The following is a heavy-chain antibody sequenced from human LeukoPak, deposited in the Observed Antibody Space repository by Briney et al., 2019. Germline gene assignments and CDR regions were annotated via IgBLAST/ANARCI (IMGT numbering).Heavy chain of an antibody. Sequence: SETLSLTCTVSGGSISSYYWSWIRQPPGKGLEWIGYIYYTGSTNYNPSLKSRVTISVDTSKNQFSLRLSSVTAADTAVYYCARGTTSSEFDSWAQETLVPVSS. V-gene: IGHV4-59*01. CDR3: ARGTTSSEFDS. CDR2: IYYTGST. CDR1: GGSISSYY. J-gene: IGHJ4*02. D-gene: IGHD6-6*01.